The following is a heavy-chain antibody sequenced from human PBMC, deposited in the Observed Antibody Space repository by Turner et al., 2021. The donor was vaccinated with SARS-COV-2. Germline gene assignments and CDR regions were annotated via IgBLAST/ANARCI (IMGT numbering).Heavy chain of an antibody. CDR1: GFTFSSYS. CDR3: ARDPGYSGYDYWQNTEFFDY. V-gene: IGHV3-21*01. D-gene: IGHD5-12*01. Sequence: EVQLVESGGGLVKPGGSLRPSCEASGFTFSSYSMNWVRQAPGKGLEWVSSISSSRSYIYDADSVKGRFTISRDNAKNSLYLQMDSLRAEDTAVYYCARDPGYSGYDYWQNTEFFDYWGQGTLVTVSS. CDR2: ISSSRSYI. J-gene: IGHJ4*02.